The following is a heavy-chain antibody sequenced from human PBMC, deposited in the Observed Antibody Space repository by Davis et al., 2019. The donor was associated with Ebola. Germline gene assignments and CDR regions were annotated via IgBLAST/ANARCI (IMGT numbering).Heavy chain of an antibody. CDR3: ARRSGYYGSGSLWDY. CDR1: GYSFSSYW. J-gene: IGHJ4*02. V-gene: IGHV5-10-1*01. D-gene: IGHD3-10*01. CDR2: IDPSDSYT. Sequence: GESLKISCKGSGYSFSSYWIGWVRQMPGEGLEWMGRIDPSDSYTNYSPSFQGHVTISADKSISTAYLQWSSLKASDTAMYYCARRSGYYGSGSLWDYWGQGTLVTVSS.